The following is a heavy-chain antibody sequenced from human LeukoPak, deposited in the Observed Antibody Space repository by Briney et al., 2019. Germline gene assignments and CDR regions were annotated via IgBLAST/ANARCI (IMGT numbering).Heavy chain of an antibody. CDR1: GYTFTGYF. D-gene: IGHD3-22*01. Sequence: GASVKVSCKASGYTFTGYFMHWVRQAPGQELEWMGWINPNSGATNYAQNFQGRVTMTRDTSISTAYMELRSDDTAVYYCARGHYDTSGYYHLDYWGQGTLVTVSS. V-gene: IGHV1-2*02. J-gene: IGHJ4*02. CDR3: ARGHYDTSGYYHLDY. CDR2: INPNSGAT.